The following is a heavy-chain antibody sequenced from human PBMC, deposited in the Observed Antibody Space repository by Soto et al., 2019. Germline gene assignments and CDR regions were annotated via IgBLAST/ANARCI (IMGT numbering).Heavy chain of an antibody. D-gene: IGHD2-2*01. CDR1: GGTLSSYA. CDR3: ARSGVVPAATWGYNWFDP. CDR2: IIPIFGTA. V-gene: IGHV1-69*13. J-gene: IGHJ5*02. Sequence: ASVKVCCKASGGTLSSYAMSWVRQAPGQGLEWMGGIIPIFGTANYAQKFQGRVTITADESTSTAYMELSSLRSEDTAVYYCARSGVVPAATWGYNWFDPWGQGTLVTVSS.